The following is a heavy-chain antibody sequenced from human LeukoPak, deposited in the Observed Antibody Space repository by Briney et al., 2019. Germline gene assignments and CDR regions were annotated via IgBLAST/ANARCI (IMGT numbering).Heavy chain of an antibody. CDR1: GGSMSSYY. Sequence: PSETLSLTCTVSGGSMSSYYWSWIRQPPGKGLEWIGCIYYSGSTNYNPSLKSRVTISVDTSKSQFSLKLTSVTAADTAVYYCVRHWNTAGLDVWGEGTTVTVSS. D-gene: IGHD1-1*01. CDR2: IYYSGST. CDR3: VRHWNTAGLDV. V-gene: IGHV4-59*01. J-gene: IGHJ6*04.